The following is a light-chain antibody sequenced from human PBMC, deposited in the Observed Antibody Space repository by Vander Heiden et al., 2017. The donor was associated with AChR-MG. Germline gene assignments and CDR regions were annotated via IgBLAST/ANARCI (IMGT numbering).Light chain of an antibody. CDR3: ASWDNSRGVLL. J-gene: IGLJ3*02. CDR2: DDN. Sequence: QSVLTQPPSVSAAPGQKVTISCSGSSSDIGNHYVYWYQQVPGAAPKLLIYDDNNRPSGIPDRFSGSKSGTSATLGITGLQTGDEADYYCASWDNSRGVLLFGGGTELTVL. V-gene: IGLV1-51*01. CDR1: SSDIGNHY.